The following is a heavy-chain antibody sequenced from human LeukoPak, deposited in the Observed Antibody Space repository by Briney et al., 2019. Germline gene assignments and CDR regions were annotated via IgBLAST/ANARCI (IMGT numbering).Heavy chain of an antibody. Sequence: PGRSLRLSCAASGFTFDDYAMHWVRQAPGKGLEWVSGISWNSGSIGYADSVKGRFTISRDNAKNSLYLQMNSLRAEDTALYYCAKDSGLVTMIVVPPPAFDIWGQGTMVTVSS. D-gene: IGHD3-22*01. CDR3: AKDSGLVTMIVVPPPAFDI. CDR1: GFTFDDYA. V-gene: IGHV3-9*01. J-gene: IGHJ3*02. CDR2: ISWNSGSI.